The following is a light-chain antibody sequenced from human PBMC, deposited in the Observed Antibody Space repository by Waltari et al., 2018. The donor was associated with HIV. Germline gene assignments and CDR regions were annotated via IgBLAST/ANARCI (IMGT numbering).Light chain of an antibody. CDR1: QSLLYSSNNKNY. V-gene: IGKV4-1*01. CDR2: WAS. CDR3: LQFYSSLYT. J-gene: IGKJ2*01. Sequence: DIVMTQSPDSLAVSLGERATINCKSSQSLLYSSNNKNYLAWYQQKGGQSPKLLINWASTRESGVPDRFSGSGSGTNFTLTISSLQAEDVAVYYCLQFYSSLYTFGQGTNLEIK.